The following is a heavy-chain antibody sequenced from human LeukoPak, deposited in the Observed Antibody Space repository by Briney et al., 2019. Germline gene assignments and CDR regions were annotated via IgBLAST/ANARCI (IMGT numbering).Heavy chain of an antibody. CDR3: ARHSRHMIVVVTYFDY. Sequence: PSETLSLTCTVAGGSISSSSYYWGWIRQPPGKGLEWIGSIYYSGSTYYNPSLKSRFTISVDTSKNQFSLKLSSVTAADTAVYYCARHSRHMIVVVTYFDYWGQGTLVTVSS. V-gene: IGHV4-39*01. D-gene: IGHD3-22*01. CDR1: GGSISSSSYY. J-gene: IGHJ4*02. CDR2: IYYSGST.